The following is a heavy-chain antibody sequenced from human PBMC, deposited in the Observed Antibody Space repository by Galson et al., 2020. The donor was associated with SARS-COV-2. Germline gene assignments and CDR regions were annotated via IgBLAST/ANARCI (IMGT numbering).Heavy chain of an antibody. V-gene: IGHV3-21*01. J-gene: IGHJ3*02. Sequence: NSGGSLRLSCAASGFTFSSYSMNWVRQAPGKGLEWVSSISSSSSYIYYADSVKGRFTISRDNAKNSLYLQMNSLRAEDTAVYYCARDGIAVAGTEVSDAFDIWGQGTMVTVSS. D-gene: IGHD6-19*01. CDR3: ARDGIAVAGTEVSDAFDI. CDR1: GFTFSSYS. CDR2: ISSSSSYI.